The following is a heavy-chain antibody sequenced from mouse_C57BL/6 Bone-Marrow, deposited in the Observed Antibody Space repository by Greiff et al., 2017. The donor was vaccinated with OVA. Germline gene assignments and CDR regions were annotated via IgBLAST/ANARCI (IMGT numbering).Heavy chain of an antibody. CDR3: ARALITTVARYFDV. V-gene: IGHV5-17*01. CDR1: GFTFSDYG. Sequence: EVMLVESGGGLVKPGGSLKLSCAASGFTFSDYGMHWVRQAPEKGLEWVAYISSGSSTIYYADTVKGRFTISRDNAKNTLFLQMTSLRSEDTAMYYCARALITTVARYFDVWGTGTTVTVSS. D-gene: IGHD1-1*01. CDR2: ISSGSSTI. J-gene: IGHJ1*03.